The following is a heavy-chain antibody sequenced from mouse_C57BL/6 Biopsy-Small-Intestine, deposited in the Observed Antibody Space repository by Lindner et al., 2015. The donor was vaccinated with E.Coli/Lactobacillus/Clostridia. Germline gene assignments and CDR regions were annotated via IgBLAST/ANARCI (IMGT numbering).Heavy chain of an antibody. Sequence: VQLQESGPELVKPGASVKMSCKASGYSFTGYNIHWVKQIHGKSLEWIGYLVPSNAVTTYNQKFKGKATMTVDKSSSTAYMQLTSLTSEDSAVYYCARENYGDYEAAYWGQGTLVTVSA. V-gene: IGHV1S135*01. CDR3: ARENYGDYEAAY. J-gene: IGHJ3*01. CDR2: LVPSNAVT. D-gene: IGHD2-13*01. CDR1: GYSFTGYN.